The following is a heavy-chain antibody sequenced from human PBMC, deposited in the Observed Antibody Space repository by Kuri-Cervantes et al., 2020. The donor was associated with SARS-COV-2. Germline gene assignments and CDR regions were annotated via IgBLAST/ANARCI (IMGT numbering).Heavy chain of an antibody. V-gene: IGHV1-69*13. D-gene: IGHD3-9*01. Sequence: SVKVSCKASGGTFSSYAISWVRQAPGQGLEWMGGIIPIFGTANYAQKFQGRVTITADQSTSTAYMELSSLRSEDTAVYYCARKHILTGLTYYYYGMDVWGQGTTVTVSS. CDR2: IIPIFGTA. CDR1: GGTFSSYA. CDR3: ARKHILTGLTYYYYGMDV. J-gene: IGHJ6*02.